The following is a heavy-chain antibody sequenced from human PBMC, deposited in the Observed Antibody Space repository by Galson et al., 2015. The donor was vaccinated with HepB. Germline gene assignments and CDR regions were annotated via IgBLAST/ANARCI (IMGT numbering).Heavy chain of an antibody. Sequence: SVKVSCKASGYSFPKYGLSWVRLAPGQGLEWMGWITPYNGNTNYAQKFDDRVTLTADTSTNIAYMELKGLRPDDTAVYYCARDYCSSSSCRELYGMDVWGQGATVTVSS. J-gene: IGHJ6*02. CDR2: ITPYNGNT. CDR3: ARDYCSSSSCRELYGMDV. CDR1: GYSFPKYG. D-gene: IGHD2-2*01. V-gene: IGHV1-18*01.